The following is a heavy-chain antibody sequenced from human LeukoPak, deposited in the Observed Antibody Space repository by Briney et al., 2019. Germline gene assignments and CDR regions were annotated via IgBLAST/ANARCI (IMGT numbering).Heavy chain of an antibody. V-gene: IGHV1-69*06. CDR2: IIPIFGTA. CDR1: GGTLSSYA. Sequence: SVKVSCKAPGGTLSSYAISRVRQAPGQGLEWMGGIIPIFGTANYAQKFQGRVTVTADKSTSTAYMELSSLRSEDTAVYYCARGGITMVRGVRRGAYYFDYWGQGTLVTVSS. J-gene: IGHJ4*02. CDR3: ARGGITMVRGVRRGAYYFDY. D-gene: IGHD3-10*01.